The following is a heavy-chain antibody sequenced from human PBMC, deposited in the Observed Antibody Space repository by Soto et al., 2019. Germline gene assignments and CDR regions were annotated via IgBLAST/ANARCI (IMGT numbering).Heavy chain of an antibody. CDR1: GASISSTYW. J-gene: IGHJ5*02. Sequence: SETLSLTCTVSGASISSTYWWSWVRQTPGKRLEWIGQIYHTGTTSYNPSLKNRVTISLDKSNNQFSLRLTSMTAADTAVYYCATLRPRIVVVMTDLPTWGQGTLVTVSS. CDR2: IYHTGTT. CDR3: ATLRPRIVVVMTDLPT. D-gene: IGHD2-15*01. V-gene: IGHV4-4*02.